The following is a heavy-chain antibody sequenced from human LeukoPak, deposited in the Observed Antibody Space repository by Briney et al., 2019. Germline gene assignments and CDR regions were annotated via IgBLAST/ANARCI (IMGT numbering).Heavy chain of an antibody. Sequence: GGSLRLSCAASGFTFSNYAMSWVRQAPGKGLEWVSAISGSGTTTHYADSVKGRFTISRDNAKNSLYLQMNSLRDEDTAVYYCASGGSSSWYENWFDPWGQGTLVTVSS. D-gene: IGHD6-13*01. V-gene: IGHV3-23*01. CDR1: GFTFSNYA. CDR2: ISGSGTTT. CDR3: ASGGSSSWYENWFDP. J-gene: IGHJ5*02.